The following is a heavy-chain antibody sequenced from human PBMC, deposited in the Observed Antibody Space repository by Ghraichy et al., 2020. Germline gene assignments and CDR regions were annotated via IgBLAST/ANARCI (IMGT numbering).Heavy chain of an antibody. CDR2: IYYSGST. CDR3: ARHRSGGTSYSPCDY. CDR1: GGSISSSSYY. Sequence: SETLSLICTVSGGSISSSSYYWGWIRQPPGKGLEWIGNIYYSGSTYYNPVLKSRVTISADTSKNQFSLMLSSVTAADTAVYYCARHRSGGTSYSPCDYWGQGTLVTVSS. D-gene: IGHD6-25*01. J-gene: IGHJ4*02. V-gene: IGHV4-39*01.